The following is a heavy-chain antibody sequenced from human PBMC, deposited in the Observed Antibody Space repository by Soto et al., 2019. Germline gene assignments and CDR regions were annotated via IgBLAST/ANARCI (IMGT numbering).Heavy chain of an antibody. V-gene: IGHV4-34*01. CDR1: GGSFSGYY. J-gene: IGHJ4*02. CDR2: INHSGST. D-gene: IGHD6-13*01. Sequence: QVQLQQWGAGLLKPSETLSLTCAVYGGSFSGYYWSWIRQPPGKGLEWIGEINHSGSTNYNPSLKIRVTISVDTSKNQFSLKLSSVTAAYTAVYYCARGLAAAGTVDYWGQGTLVTVSS. CDR3: ARGLAAAGTVDY.